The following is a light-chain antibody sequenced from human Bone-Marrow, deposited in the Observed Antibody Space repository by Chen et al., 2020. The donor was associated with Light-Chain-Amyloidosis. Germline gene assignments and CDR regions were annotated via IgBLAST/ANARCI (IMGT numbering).Light chain of an antibody. Sequence: QSALTQPASVSGSPGQSLTISCTGTSSDGGGDNHVSWYQQHPDKAPKLMIYEVTNRPSWVPDSFSGSKSDNTASLTISGLQTEDEDDYFCSSYTITNTLVFGSGTRVTVL. CDR1: SSDGGGDNH. J-gene: IGLJ1*01. CDR2: EVT. CDR3: SSYTITNTLV. V-gene: IGLV2-14*01.